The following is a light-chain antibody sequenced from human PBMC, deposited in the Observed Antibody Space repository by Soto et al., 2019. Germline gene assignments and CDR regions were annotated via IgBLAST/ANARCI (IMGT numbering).Light chain of an antibody. CDR3: QSYDSSLFYV. J-gene: IGLJ1*01. CDR1: SSKNGAGYD. V-gene: IGLV1-40*01. CDR2: GNS. Sequence: QSVLTQPPSVSGAPGQRGPISCTGSSSKNGAGYDVHWYQQLPGTTPKLLIYGNSNRPSGVLDRFSGSKSGTSASLAFTGLQVEDEADYYCQSYDSSLFYVFGTGTKVTVL.